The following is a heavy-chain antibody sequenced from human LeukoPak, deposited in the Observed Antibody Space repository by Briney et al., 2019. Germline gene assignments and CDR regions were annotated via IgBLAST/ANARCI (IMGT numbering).Heavy chain of an antibody. CDR1: GHTFTSYD. D-gene: IGHD6-13*01. J-gene: IGHJ5*02. V-gene: IGHV1-8*01. CDR3: ARGDSSSFGWFDP. CDR2: MNPNSGNT. Sequence: ASVKVSCKASGHTFTSYDINWVRQATGQGLEWMGWMNPNSGNTGYAQKFLGRVTMTRNTSISTAYMELSSLRSEDTAVYYGARGDSSSFGWFDPWGQGTLVTVSS.